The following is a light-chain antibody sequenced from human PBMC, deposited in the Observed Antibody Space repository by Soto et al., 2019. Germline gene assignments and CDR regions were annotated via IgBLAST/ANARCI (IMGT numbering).Light chain of an antibody. CDR1: GNDVGHFNY. J-gene: IGLJ1*01. V-gene: IGLV2-14*03. CDR2: DVN. CDR3: TSFTTSDTFV. Sequence: QSALAQPASVSGSPGQSITISCTGTGNDVGHFNYVSWFQQHPGKAPKLLIFDVNNWPSGVSDRFSGSKSGNTASLTISGLQPEDEADYYCTSFTTSDTFVFGSGTKVTVL.